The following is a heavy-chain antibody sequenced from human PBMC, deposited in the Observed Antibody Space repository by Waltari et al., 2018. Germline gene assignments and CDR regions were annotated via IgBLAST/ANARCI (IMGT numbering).Heavy chain of an antibody. V-gene: IGHV4-38-2*02. Sequence: QVQLQESGPGLVKPSETLSLTCTVSGYSISSGYYWGWIRQPPGKGLEWIVSIYHSGSTYYNPSLKSRVTISVDTSKNQFSLKLSSVTAADTAVYYCARVEATVRLGPIGYMDVWGEGTTVTVSS. CDR2: IYHSGST. CDR3: ARVEATVRLGPIGYMDV. D-gene: IGHD4-17*01. J-gene: IGHJ6*03. CDR1: GYSISSGYY.